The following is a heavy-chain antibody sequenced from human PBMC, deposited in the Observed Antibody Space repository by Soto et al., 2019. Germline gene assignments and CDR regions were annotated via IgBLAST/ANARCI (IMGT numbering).Heavy chain of an antibody. CDR3: ARWSYLDY. D-gene: IGHD3-3*01. Sequence: GSLSLSGAASGFTFGSYALSWVRQAPGKGLEWVSTISGSDGKTFYADSVKGRFSISRDTSQSTLYLQMNSLRADDTAMYYCARWSYLDYWGQGTRVTVSS. CDR2: ISGSDGKT. V-gene: IGHV3-23*01. J-gene: IGHJ4*02. CDR1: GFTFGSYA.